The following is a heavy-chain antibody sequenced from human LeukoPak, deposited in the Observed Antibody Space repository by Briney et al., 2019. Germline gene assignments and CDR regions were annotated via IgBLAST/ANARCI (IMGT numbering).Heavy chain of an antibody. CDR2: INPNSGGT. J-gene: IGHJ4*02. D-gene: IGHD3-22*01. V-gene: IGHV1-2*02. CDR1: GYTFTGYY. Sequence: ASVKVSCKASGYTFTGYYMHWVRQAPGQGLEWMGWINPNSGGTNYAQKFQGRVTMTRDTSISTAYMELSRLRSDDTAVYYCAREIYYDGSGYYHYWGQGTLVTVSS. CDR3: AREIYYDGSGYYHY.